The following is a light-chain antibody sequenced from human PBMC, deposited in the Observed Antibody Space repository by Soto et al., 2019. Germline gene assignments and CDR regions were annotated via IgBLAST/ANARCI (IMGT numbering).Light chain of an antibody. J-gene: IGKJ1*01. CDR3: QQYCSTPPRT. CDR2: GAS. V-gene: IGKV3-20*01. CDR1: QSVSSN. Sequence: ETVMTKSTATLSVSPGERATLSCRASQSVSSNLAWYQQKPGQAPRLLIYGASSRATGIPDRFSGSGAGTDFTLTISRLEPEDFAVYYCQQYCSTPPRTFGQGTKVDIK.